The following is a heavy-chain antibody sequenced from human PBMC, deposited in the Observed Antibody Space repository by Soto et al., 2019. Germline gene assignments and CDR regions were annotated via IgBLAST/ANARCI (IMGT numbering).Heavy chain of an antibody. J-gene: IGHJ6*02. CDR3: ARDMGSRFYCYGMDV. CDR1: GFTFSSYS. V-gene: IGHV3-48*02. Sequence: VQLVESGGGLVQPGGSLRLSCAASGFTFSSYSMNWVRQAPGKGLEWVSYISSSSTIYYADSVKGQFTISRDNYKNSMYLQMNSLRDEDTAVYYCARDMGSRFYCYGMDVWGQGTTVTVSS. D-gene: IGHD3-22*01. CDR2: ISSSSTI.